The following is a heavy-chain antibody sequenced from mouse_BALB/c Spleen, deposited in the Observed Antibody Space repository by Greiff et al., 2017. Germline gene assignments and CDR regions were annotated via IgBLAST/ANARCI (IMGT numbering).Heavy chain of an antibody. D-gene: IGHD2-14*01. CDR1: GYTFTSYW. Sequence: VQLQQSGAELAKPGASVKMSCKASGYTFTSYWMHWVKQRPGQGLEWIGYINPSTGYTEYNQKFKDKATLTADKSSSTAYMQLSSLTSEDSAVYYCARSAYRYDYAMDYWGQGTSVTVSS. J-gene: IGHJ4*01. CDR2: INPSTGYT. CDR3: ARSAYRYDYAMDY. V-gene: IGHV1-7*01.